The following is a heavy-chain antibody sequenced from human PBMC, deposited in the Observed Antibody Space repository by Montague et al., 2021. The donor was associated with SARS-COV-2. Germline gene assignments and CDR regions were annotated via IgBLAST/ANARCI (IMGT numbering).Heavy chain of an antibody. CDR3: ARHRKDYDILTGYSTSFYYDMDV. CDR2: VSDSGS. CDR1: GGSNSRYY. Sequence: SETLSLTCTVSGGSNSRYYWSWIRQPPGKGLEWIGYVSDSGSDYKPSLXSRVSISVDTSKKLLSLSLSSVTAADTAIYYFARHRKDYDILTGYSTSFYYDMDVWGQGTTVTVSS. V-gene: IGHV4-59*08. D-gene: IGHD3-9*01. J-gene: IGHJ6*02.